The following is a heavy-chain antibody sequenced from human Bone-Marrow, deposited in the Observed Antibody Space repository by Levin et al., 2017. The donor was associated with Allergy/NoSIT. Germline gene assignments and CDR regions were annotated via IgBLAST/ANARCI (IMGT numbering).Heavy chain of an antibody. D-gene: IGHD3-3*01. CDR3: AKSRGTFWSGDYHDY. V-gene: IGHV3-23*01. CDR2: ISGSGGT. J-gene: IGHJ4*02. Sequence: GGSLRLSCAASGFTFSSYAMSWVRQAPGKGLEWVSAISGSGGTYYADSVKGRFTISRDNSKSTLYLQMNSLRAEDTAVFYCAKSRGTFWSGDYHDYWGQGTLVTVSS. CDR1: GFTFSSYA.